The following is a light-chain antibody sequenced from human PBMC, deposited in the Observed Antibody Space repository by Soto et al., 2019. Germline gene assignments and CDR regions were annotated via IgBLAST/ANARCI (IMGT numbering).Light chain of an antibody. CDR1: SSDIGAYNH. CDR2: EDY. J-gene: IGLJ3*02. CDR3: CSYGNSRWV. Sequence: QSALTQPASVSGSPGQSITISCTGTSSDIGAYNHVSWYQQNPGKAPQLIIYEDYKRPSGVSTRFSGSRFGNTASLTIFGLQAEDEADYYCCSYGNSRWVFGGGTKLTVL. V-gene: IGLV2-23*01.